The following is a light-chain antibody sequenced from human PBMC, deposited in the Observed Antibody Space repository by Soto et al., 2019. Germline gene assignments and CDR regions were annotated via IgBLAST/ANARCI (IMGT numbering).Light chain of an antibody. CDR1: SSDVGAYAY. V-gene: IGLV2-8*01. CDR2: EVN. CDR3: SSYGGSNNLVV. J-gene: IGLJ3*02. Sequence: QSALTQPPSASGSPGQSVTISCTGTSSDVGAYAYVSWYQQHPGKAPKLIIFEVNKRPSGVPDRFSGSKSGSTASLTVSGLQTEDEADYYCSSYGGSNNLVVFGGGTKLTVL.